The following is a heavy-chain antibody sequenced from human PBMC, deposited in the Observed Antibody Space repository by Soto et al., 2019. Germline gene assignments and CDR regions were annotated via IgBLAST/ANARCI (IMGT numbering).Heavy chain of an antibody. Sequence: EVQLLESGGGLVQPGGSLRLSCAASGFTFSTYAMSWVRQAPVKGLEWVSSISATTGSTYYAGSVKGRFTISRDNSKNMLYLQVDSLRAEDSAVYYCATNGINTPLGAWGQATLVTVSS. J-gene: IGHJ4*02. D-gene: IGHD3-16*01. V-gene: IGHV3-23*01. CDR2: ISATTGST. CDR1: GFTFSTYA. CDR3: ATNGINTPLGA.